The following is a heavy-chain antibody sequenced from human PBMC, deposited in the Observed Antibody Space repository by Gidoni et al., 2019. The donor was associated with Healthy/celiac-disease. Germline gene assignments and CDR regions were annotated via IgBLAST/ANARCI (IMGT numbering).Heavy chain of an antibody. J-gene: IGHJ3*02. CDR1: GFTVRSNY. D-gene: IGHD3-22*01. Sequence: EVQLVESGGGLVQPGGSLRLSCAASGFTVRSNYMSWVRQAPGKGLEWVSVIYSGGSTYYADSVKGRFTISRDNSKNTLYLQMNSLRAEDTAVYYCARVLAPYYYDSSGSAFDIWGQGTMVTVSS. V-gene: IGHV3-66*01. CDR2: IYSGGST. CDR3: ARVLAPYYYDSSGSAFDI.